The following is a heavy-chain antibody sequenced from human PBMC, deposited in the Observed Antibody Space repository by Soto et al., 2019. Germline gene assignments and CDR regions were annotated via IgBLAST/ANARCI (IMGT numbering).Heavy chain of an antibody. J-gene: IGHJ5*02. CDR3: AHRPYAIAAAGTFTWFDP. CDR2: IYWDDDK. V-gene: IGHV2-5*02. D-gene: IGHD6-13*01. Sequence: SGPTLVNPTQTLTLTCTFSGFSLSTSGVGVGWIRQPPGKALEWLALIYWDDDKRYSPSLKSRLTITKDTSKNQVVLTMTNMDPVDTATYYCAHRPYAIAAAGTFTWFDPWGQGTLVTVSS. CDR1: GFSLSTSGVG.